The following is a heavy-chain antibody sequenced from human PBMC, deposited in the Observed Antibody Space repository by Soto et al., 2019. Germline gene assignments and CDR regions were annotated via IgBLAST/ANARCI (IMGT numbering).Heavy chain of an antibody. Sequence: QVQLQESGPGLVKPSETLSLTCTVSGGSVSSGSYYWSWIRQPPGKGLEWIGYIYYSGSTNYNTSIKSRVTISVDSSKNQFSLKLSAVTAADTAVYYCARSVLYYYDSSGYISYFDYWGQGTLVTVSS. D-gene: IGHD3-22*01. CDR1: GGSVSSGSYY. V-gene: IGHV4-61*01. CDR2: IYYSGST. CDR3: ARSVLYYYDSSGYISYFDY. J-gene: IGHJ4*02.